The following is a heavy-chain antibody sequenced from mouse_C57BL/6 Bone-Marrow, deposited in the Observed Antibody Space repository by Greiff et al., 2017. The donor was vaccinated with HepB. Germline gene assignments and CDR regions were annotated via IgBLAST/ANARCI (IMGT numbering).Heavy chain of an antibody. Sequence: EVKLMESGGDLVKPGGSLKLSCAASGFTFSSYAMSWVRQTPEKRLEWVATISDGGSYTYYPDNVKGRFTISRDNAKNNLYLQMSHLKSEDTAMYYCARDLGDGYFDYWGQGTTLTVSS. CDR3: ARDLGDGYFDY. D-gene: IGHD2-3*01. CDR2: ISDGGSYT. CDR1: GFTFSSYA. V-gene: IGHV5-4*01. J-gene: IGHJ2*01.